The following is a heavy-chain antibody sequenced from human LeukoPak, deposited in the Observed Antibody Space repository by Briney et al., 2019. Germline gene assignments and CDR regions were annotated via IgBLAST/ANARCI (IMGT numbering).Heavy chain of an antibody. J-gene: IGHJ4*02. Sequence: GGPLNLPWAPPGLPLSAKPLNWFRRALGKGLEWVSGISGGGGSTYYADSVKGRFTISRDNSKSTLFLQVNSLRAEDTAVYYCAKGGRFIYFYDYWGQGTLVTVSS. V-gene: IGHV3-23*01. D-gene: IGHD3-3*01. CDR1: GLPLSAKP. CDR3: AKGGRFIYFYDY. CDR2: ISGGGGST.